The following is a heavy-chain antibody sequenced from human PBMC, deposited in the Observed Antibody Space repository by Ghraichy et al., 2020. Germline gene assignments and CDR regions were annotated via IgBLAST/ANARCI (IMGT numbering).Heavy chain of an antibody. CDR1: GYTFTSYG. Sequence: ASVKVSCKASGYTFTSYGISWVRQAPGQGLEWMGWISAYNGNTNYAQKLQGRVTMTTDTSTSTAYMELRSLRSDDTAVYYCARDNDILTGYYRRAFDIWGQGTMVTVSS. CDR3: ARDNDILTGYYRRAFDI. D-gene: IGHD3-9*01. V-gene: IGHV1-18*04. CDR2: ISAYNGNT. J-gene: IGHJ3*02.